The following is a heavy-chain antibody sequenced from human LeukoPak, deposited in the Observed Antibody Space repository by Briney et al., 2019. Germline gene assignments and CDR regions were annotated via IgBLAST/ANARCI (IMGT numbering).Heavy chain of an antibody. CDR2: IYNSGST. J-gene: IGHJ4*02. CDR3: ARGGTVSTPYY. Sequence: PSETLSLTCTVSGGSISSGGYYWSWIRQHPGKGLEWIGSIYNSGSTYYNPSLKSRVTISVDTSKNQFSLTLSSVTAADTAVYYCARGGTVSTPYYWGQGTLVTVSS. V-gene: IGHV4-31*03. CDR1: GGSISSGGYY. D-gene: IGHD1-1*01.